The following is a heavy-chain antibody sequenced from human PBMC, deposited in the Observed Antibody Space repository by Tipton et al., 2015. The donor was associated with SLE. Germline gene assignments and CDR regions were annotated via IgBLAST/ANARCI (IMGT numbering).Heavy chain of an antibody. CDR3: ARTLDALDI. J-gene: IGHJ3*02. CDR1: GVSISSGGHY. CDR2: AYTTGSP. Sequence: TLSLTCTVSGVSISSGGHYWSWLRQLPGKGLEWIGRAYTTGSPYYNPSLESRVAISMDTSKNQFSLKLTAVTAADTAVYYCARTLDALDIWGQGTMVTVSS. V-gene: IGHV4-39*07.